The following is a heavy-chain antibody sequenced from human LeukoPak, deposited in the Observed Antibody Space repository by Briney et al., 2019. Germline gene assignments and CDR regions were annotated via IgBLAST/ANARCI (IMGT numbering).Heavy chain of an antibody. D-gene: IGHD6-19*01. V-gene: IGHV3-23*01. CDR3: AKKSLGGVAGYDY. J-gene: IGHJ4*02. CDR2: ISGSGGST. Sequence: GGSLRLSCAASGFTFSSYAMSWVRRAPGKGLEWVSAISGSGGSTYYADSVKGRFTISRDNSKNTLYLQMNSLRAEDTAVYYCAKKSLGGVAGYDYWGQGTLVTVSS. CDR1: GFTFSSYA.